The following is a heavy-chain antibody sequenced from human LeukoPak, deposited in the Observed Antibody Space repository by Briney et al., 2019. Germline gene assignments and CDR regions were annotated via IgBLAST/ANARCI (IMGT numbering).Heavy chain of an antibody. CDR2: ISYDGSIE. D-gene: IGHD4-17*01. J-gene: IGHJ3*02. CDR1: GFTFSNYG. Sequence: GGSLRLSCAASGFTFSNYGMHWVRQSPGKGLEWVAVISYDGSIEYYADSVKGRFTISRDDSRNTLYLQMNSLRAEDTALYHCAKDPNGDYIGAFDMWGQGTMVTVSS. V-gene: IGHV3-30*18. CDR3: AKDPNGDYIGAFDM.